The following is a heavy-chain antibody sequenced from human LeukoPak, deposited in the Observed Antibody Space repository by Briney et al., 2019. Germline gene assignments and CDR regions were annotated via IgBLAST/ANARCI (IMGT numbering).Heavy chain of an antibody. CDR2: IYHSGST. V-gene: IGHV4-38-2*02. J-gene: IGHJ2*01. Sequence: SETLSLTCTVSGYSISSGYYWGWIRQPPGKGLEWIGSIYHSGSTYYNPSLKSRVTISVDTSKNQFSLKLSSVTAADTAVYYCARPSHYWYFDLWGRGTLVTVSS. CDR3: ARPSHYWYFDL. CDR1: GYSISSGYY.